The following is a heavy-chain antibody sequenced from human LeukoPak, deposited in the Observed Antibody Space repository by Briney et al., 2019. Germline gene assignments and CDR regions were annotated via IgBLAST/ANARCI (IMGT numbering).Heavy chain of an antibody. V-gene: IGHV1-69*05. Sequence: SVKVSCKASGGTFSSYAISWVRQAPGQGLEWMGRIIPIFGTANYAQKFQGRVTITTDESTSTAYMGLSSLRSEDTAVYYCARDQGTVREYSGSYFPLDYWGQGTLVTVSS. D-gene: IGHD1-26*01. CDR2: IIPIFGTA. CDR3: ARDQGTVREYSGSYFPLDY. J-gene: IGHJ4*02. CDR1: GGTFSSYA.